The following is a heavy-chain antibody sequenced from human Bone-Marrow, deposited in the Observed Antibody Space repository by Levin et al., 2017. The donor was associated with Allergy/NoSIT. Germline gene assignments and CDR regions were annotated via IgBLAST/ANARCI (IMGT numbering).Heavy chain of an antibody. V-gene: IGHV4-61*01. CDR1: GDSVSSGRYY. J-gene: IGHJ5*02. CDR2: IYYGGST. CDR3: ARGQGLGIFGVVMTFDP. Sequence: SETLSLTCTVSGDSVSSGRYYWSWIRQPPGTGLEWIGYIYYGGSTSYNPSLKSRVSISVDTSKNQYSLKLSSVTAADTAVYYCARGQGLGIFGVVMTFDPWGQGTLVTVSS. D-gene: IGHD3-3*01.